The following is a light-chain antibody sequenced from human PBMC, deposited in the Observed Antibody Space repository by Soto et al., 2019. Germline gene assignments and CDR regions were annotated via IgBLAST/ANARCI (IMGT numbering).Light chain of an antibody. V-gene: IGKV3-15*01. CDR2: DAS. Sequence: EIVMTQSPATLSVSPGERATLSCRASQSVYSSLAWYQQKPGQAPRLLIYDASTRATGVPDRFSGSGFGTEFTLTIGRLQSEDSAVYSCQQYDNWPPFTFGPGTKVDFK. J-gene: IGKJ3*01. CDR3: QQYDNWPPFT. CDR1: QSVYSS.